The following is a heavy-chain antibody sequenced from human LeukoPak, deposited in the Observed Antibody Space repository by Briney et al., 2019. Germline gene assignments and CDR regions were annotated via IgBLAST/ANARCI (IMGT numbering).Heavy chain of an antibody. CDR2: INHSGST. D-gene: IGHD3-10*01. J-gene: IGHJ4*02. V-gene: IGHV4-34*01. CDR3: ARGIPSQYYYGSGSLFDY. Sequence: KPSETLSLTCAVYGGSFSGYYWSWIRQPPGKGLEWNGEINHSGSTNYNPSLKSRVTISVDTSKNQFSLKLSSVIAADTAVYYCARGIPSQYYYGSGSLFDYWGQGTLVTVSS. CDR1: GGSFSGYY.